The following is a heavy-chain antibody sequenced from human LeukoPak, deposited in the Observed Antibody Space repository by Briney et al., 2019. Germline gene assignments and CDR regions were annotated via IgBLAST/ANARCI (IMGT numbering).Heavy chain of an antibody. CDR3: ARAYGDSSPFDY. Sequence: GGSLRLSCTASGFTFSSFAMHYVRQAPGKGLEWVAVISFDGTNEFYADSVKGRFTISRDHSKNTVYLQMNSLRLEDSAMYYCARAYGDSSPFDYWGQGTLVTVSS. CDR1: GFTFSSFA. D-gene: IGHD4-17*01. J-gene: IGHJ4*02. CDR2: ISFDGTNE. V-gene: IGHV3-30-3*01.